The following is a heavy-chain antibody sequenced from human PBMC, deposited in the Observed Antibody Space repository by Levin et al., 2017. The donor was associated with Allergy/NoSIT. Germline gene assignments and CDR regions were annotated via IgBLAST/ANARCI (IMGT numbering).Heavy chain of an antibody. J-gene: IGHJ3*02. CDR3: ASLIQAGIFRLGAFDI. D-gene: IGHD1-1*01. V-gene: IGHV1-69*06. CDR1: GGTFSSYA. CDR2: IIPIFGTA. Sequence: SVKVSCKASGGTFSSYAISWVRQAPGQGLEWMGGIIPIFGTANYAQKFQGRVTITADKSTSTAYMELSSLRSEDTAVYYCASLIQAGIFRLGAFDIWGQGTMVTVSS.